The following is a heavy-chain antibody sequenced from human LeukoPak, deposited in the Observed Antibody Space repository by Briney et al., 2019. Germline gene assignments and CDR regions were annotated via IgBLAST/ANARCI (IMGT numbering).Heavy chain of an antibody. J-gene: IGHJ4*02. CDR3: AARQDSSSWYNFDY. CDR1: GYTFTSYD. V-gene: IGHV1-8*01. Sequence: ASVKVSCKASGYTFTSYDINWVRQATGQGFEWMGWMNPNSGNTGYAQKFQGRVTMTRNTSISTAYMELSSLRSEDTAVYYCAARQDSSSWYNFDYWGQGTLVTVSS. D-gene: IGHD6-13*01. CDR2: MNPNSGNT.